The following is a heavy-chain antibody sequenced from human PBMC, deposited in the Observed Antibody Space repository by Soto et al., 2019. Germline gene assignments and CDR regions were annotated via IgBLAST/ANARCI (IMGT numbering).Heavy chain of an antibody. CDR1: GFIFSNNG. D-gene: IGHD7-27*01. CDR3: ARDLKQGASGATVYGMDV. CDR2: VSHDARKT. V-gene: IGHV3-30*03. J-gene: IGHJ6*02. Sequence: QVQLVESGGGEVQPGTSLRLSCIASGFIFSNNGMHWVRQAPGKGLEWVALVSHDARKTFYADSVKGRLTIYRDNSKNTVYLHRNNLRPEATAVYRCARDLKQGASGATVYGMDVWGQGTTVTVSS.